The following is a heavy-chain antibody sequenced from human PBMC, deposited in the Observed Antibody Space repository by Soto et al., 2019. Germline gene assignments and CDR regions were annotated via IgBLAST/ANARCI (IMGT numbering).Heavy chain of an antibody. CDR1: GYSFTSYW. D-gene: IGHD6-19*01. Sequence: GESLKISCKGSGYSFTSYWIGWVRQMPGKGLEWMGIIYPGDSDTRYSPSFQGQVTISADQSISTAHLQWSSLKASDTAMYYCAGTRIAVAGTNYFYGMDVWGQGTTVTVSS. CDR3: AGTRIAVAGTNYFYGMDV. CDR2: IYPGDSDT. V-gene: IGHV5-51*01. J-gene: IGHJ6*02.